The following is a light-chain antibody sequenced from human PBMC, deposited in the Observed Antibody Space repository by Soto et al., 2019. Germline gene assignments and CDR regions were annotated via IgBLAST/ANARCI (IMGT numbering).Light chain of an antibody. J-gene: IGKJ2*01. CDR3: QQLSSYPYT. V-gene: IGKV1-9*01. CDR2: AAS. CDR1: QAISHY. Sequence: DIQLTQSPSSLSASVGDRVTITCRASQAISHYLAWFQQKPGEAPKLLIYAASALQSGVPSRFSGSGSGTDFTLTISSLQPEDSATYHCQQLSSYPYTFGQGTKLEIK.